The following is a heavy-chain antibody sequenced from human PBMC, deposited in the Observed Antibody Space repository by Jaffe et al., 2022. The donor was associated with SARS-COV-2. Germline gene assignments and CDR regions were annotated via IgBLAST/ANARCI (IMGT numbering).Heavy chain of an antibody. CDR3: ARHQYSSSWYGDDHWFDP. Sequence: QLQLQESGPGLVKPSETLSLTCTVSGGSISSSSYYWGWIRQPPGKGLEWIGSIYYSGSTYYNPSLKSRVTISVDTSKNQFSLKLSSVTAADTAVYYCARHQYSSSWYGDDHWFDPWGQGTLVTVSS. J-gene: IGHJ5*02. D-gene: IGHD6-13*01. CDR2: IYYSGST. CDR1: GGSISSSSYY. V-gene: IGHV4-39*01.